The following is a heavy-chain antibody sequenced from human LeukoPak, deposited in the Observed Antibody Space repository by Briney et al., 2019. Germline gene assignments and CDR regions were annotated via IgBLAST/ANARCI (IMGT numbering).Heavy chain of an antibody. Sequence: PSETLSLTCTVSGGSISSSNWWSWVRQPPGKGLEWIGYIYYSGSTNYNPSLKSRVTISVDTSKNQFSLKLSSVTAADTAVYYCASSSSWANWFDPWGQGTLVTVSS. CDR2: IYYSGST. CDR3: ASSSSWANWFDP. J-gene: IGHJ5*02. D-gene: IGHD6-13*01. CDR1: GGSISSSNW. V-gene: IGHV4-4*02.